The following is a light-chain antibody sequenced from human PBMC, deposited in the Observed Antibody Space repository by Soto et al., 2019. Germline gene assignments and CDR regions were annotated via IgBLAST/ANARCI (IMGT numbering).Light chain of an antibody. V-gene: IGLV2-14*03. CDR1: SSDVGGYNY. CDR3: TSYAGTYSFFYV. Sequence: SVLAQPASVSGSPGQSITISCTGTSSDVGGYNYVSWYQHHPGKAPKLIIYDVTNRPSGVSNPFSGSKSGNTASLTVSGLQAEDEADYYCTSYAGTYSFFYVFGTGTKVTVL. CDR2: DVT. J-gene: IGLJ1*01.